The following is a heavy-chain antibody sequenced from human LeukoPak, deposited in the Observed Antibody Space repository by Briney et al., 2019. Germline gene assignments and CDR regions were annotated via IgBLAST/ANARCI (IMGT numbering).Heavy chain of an antibody. CDR2: IRYDGSNK. Sequence: GGSLRLSCAASGFTFSTYGMHWVRQAPGKGLEWVAFIRYDGSNKYYADSVKGRFTISRDNSKNTLYLQMNSLRAEDTAVYYCAKDWAGYSSSTTLDYWGQGTLVTVSS. J-gene: IGHJ4*02. CDR1: GFTFSTYG. D-gene: IGHD6-13*01. V-gene: IGHV3-30*02. CDR3: AKDWAGYSSSTTLDY.